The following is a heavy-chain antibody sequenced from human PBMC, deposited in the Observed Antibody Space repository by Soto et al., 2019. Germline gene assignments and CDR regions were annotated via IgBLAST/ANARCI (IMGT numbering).Heavy chain of an antibody. J-gene: IGHJ2*01. CDR3: ARDPLGVVLVIDWYFDL. V-gene: IGHV1-69*05. D-gene: IGHD3-22*01. CDR2: IIPIFGTA. CDR1: GGTFSSYA. Sequence: QVQLVQSGAEVKKPGSSVKVSCKASGGTFSSYAISWVRQAPGQGLEWMGGIIPIFGTANYAQKFQGRVTITPDESTSTAYMELSSLRSEDTAVYYCARDPLGVVLVIDWYFDLWGRGTLVTVSS.